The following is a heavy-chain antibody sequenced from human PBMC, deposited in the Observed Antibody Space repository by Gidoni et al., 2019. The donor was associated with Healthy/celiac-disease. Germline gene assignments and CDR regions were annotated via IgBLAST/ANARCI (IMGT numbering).Heavy chain of an antibody. V-gene: IGHV4-39*01. CDR3: ARRSDYDILTGYYGPNYFDY. CDR1: GGSISSSSYY. CDR2: IYYSGST. D-gene: IGHD3-9*01. Sequence: QLQLQESGPGLVKPSETLSLTCTVSGGSISSSSYYWGWIRQPPGKGLEWIGGIYYSGSTYYNPSLKSRVTISVDTSKNQFSLKLSSVTAADTAVYYCARRSDYDILTGYYGPNYFDYWGQGTLVTVSS. J-gene: IGHJ4*02.